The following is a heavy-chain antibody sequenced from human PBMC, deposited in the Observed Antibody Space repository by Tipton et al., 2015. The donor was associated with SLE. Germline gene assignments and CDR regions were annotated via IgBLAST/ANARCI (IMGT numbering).Heavy chain of an antibody. Sequence: GLVKPSETLSLTCSVSGASINSYHWSWIRQPPGKGLEWIGNIYPSGNTNNNPSLKSRVTISVDTSKNQFSLKLSSVTAADTAVYYCASSYTSGWYAPDYFQLWGQGTLVTVSS. CDR3: ASSYTSGWYAPDYFQL. CDR2: IYPSGNT. V-gene: IGHV4-4*08. J-gene: IGHJ1*01. D-gene: IGHD6-19*01. CDR1: GASINSYH.